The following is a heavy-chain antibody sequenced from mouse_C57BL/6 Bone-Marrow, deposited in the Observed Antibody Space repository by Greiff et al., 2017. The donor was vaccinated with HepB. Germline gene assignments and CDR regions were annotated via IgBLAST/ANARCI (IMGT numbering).Heavy chain of an antibody. CDR2: INPSTGGT. D-gene: IGHD2-1*01. CDR3: ARSDLLWSPYYAMDY. CDR1: GYSFTGYY. Sequence: VQLQQSGPELVKPGASVKISCKASGYSFTGYYMNWVKQSPEKSLEWIGEINPSTGGTTYNQKFKAKATLTVDKSSSTAYMQLKSLTSEDSAVYYCARSDLLWSPYYAMDYWGQGTSVTVSS. J-gene: IGHJ4*01. V-gene: IGHV1-42*01.